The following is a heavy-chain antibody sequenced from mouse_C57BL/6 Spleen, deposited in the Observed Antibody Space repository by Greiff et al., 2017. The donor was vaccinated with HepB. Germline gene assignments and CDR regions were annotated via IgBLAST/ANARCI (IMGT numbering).Heavy chain of an antibody. CDR2: IDPNSGGT. J-gene: IGHJ4*01. V-gene: IGHV1-72*01. D-gene: IGHD1-1*01. CDR1: GYTFTSYW. Sequence: VQLQQSGAELVKPGASVKLSCKASGYTFTSYWMHWVKQRPGRGLEWIGRIDPNSGGTKYKETFKSKVTLTVDKPSSTAYMQLSSLTSEDSAVYYGASSHYYGSSYSYAMDYWGQGTSVTVSS. CDR3: ASSHYYGSSYSYAMDY.